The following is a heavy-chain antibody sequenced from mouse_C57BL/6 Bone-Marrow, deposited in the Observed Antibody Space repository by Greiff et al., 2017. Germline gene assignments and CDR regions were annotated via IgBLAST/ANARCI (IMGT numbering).Heavy chain of an antibody. J-gene: IGHJ2*01. D-gene: IGHD1-1*01. V-gene: IGHV5-4*01. CDR2: ISDGGSYT. Sequence: EVHLVESGGGLVKPGGSLKLSCAASGFTFSSYAMSWVRQTPEKRLEWVATISDGGSYTYYPDNVKGRFTISRDNAKNNLYLQRSHLKSEDTAMYYCARGGLLLGYWGQGTTLTVSS. CDR3: ARGGLLLGY. CDR1: GFTFSSYA.